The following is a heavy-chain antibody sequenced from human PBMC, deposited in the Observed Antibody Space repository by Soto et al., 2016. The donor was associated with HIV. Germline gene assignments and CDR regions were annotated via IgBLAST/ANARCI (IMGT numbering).Heavy chain of an antibody. CDR2: IHYSGNT. Sequence: QVQLQESGPGLVKPSETLSLTCTVSGGSISSYYWSWIRQPPGKGVEWIGYIHYSGNTNYNPSLKSRVTILVDTSKNQFSLKLSSVTAADTAVYYCARGGAAAGTLDYWGQGTLVTVSS. V-gene: IGHV4-59*01. CDR3: ARGGAAAGTLDY. CDR1: GGSISSYY. D-gene: IGHD6-13*01. J-gene: IGHJ4*02.